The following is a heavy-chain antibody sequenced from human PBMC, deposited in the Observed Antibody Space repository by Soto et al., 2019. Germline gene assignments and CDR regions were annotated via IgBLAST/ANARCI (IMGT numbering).Heavy chain of an antibody. Sequence: ASVKVSCKASGYTFTTYAMHWGRQAPGQRLEWMGWINVYNGNTKYAQKVQGRVTMTTDTSTSTAYMELRSLRSDDTAVYYCARGVGSGSYYNQYNWFDPWGQGTLVTVSS. J-gene: IGHJ5*02. CDR1: GYTFTTYA. V-gene: IGHV1-3*01. CDR2: INVYNGNT. D-gene: IGHD3-10*01. CDR3: ARGVGSGSYYNQYNWFDP.